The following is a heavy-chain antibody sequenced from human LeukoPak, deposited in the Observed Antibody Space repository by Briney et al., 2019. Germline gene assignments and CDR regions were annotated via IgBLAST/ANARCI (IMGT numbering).Heavy chain of an antibody. CDR2: ISSRSSYI. Sequence: PGGSLRLSCAASGFTFSSYSMNWLRQTPGKGLEWVSSISSRSSYIYYGDSVKGRFTISRDSAKSSLFLQMNSLRAEDTAIYYCARDDFGGDFDFWGQGTLVTVSS. J-gene: IGHJ4*02. CDR3: ARDDFGGDFDF. CDR1: GFTFSSYS. D-gene: IGHD4-23*01. V-gene: IGHV3-21*01.